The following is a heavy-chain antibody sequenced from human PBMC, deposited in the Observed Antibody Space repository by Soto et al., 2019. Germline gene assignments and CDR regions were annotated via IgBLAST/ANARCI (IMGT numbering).Heavy chain of an antibody. Sequence: QVQLVESGGGVVQPGRSLRLSCAASGFTFSSYAMHWVRQAPGKGLEWVAVISYDGSNKYYADSVKGRFTISRDNSKNTPYLQMNSLRAEDTAVYYCAASTVAGLEDAFDIWGQGTMVTVSS. J-gene: IGHJ3*02. CDR3: AASTVAGLEDAFDI. V-gene: IGHV3-30-3*01. CDR1: GFTFSSYA. CDR2: ISYDGSNK. D-gene: IGHD6-19*01.